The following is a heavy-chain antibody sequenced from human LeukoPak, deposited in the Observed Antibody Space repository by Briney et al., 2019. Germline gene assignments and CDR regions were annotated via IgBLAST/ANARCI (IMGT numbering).Heavy chain of an antibody. D-gene: IGHD6-13*01. Sequence: SETLSLTCTVSLDSTTSNFWSWVRQPPGKGLEWIGEIHRSGSPNYNPSLQSRVTISIDRSKNQIVLELSSVTAADAAVYYCARRSNRKYRSSGSDAFDIWGQGTMVTVSS. CDR1: LDSTTSNF. CDR3: ARRSNRKYRSSGSDAFDI. CDR2: IHRSGSP. J-gene: IGHJ3*02. V-gene: IGHV4-4*02.